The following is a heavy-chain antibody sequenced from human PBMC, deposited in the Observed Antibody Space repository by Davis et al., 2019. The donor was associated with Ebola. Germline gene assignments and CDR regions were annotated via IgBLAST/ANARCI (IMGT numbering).Heavy chain of an antibody. CDR1: GYSFTAYW. J-gene: IGHJ4*02. V-gene: IGHV5-51*01. CDR2: IFPGDSDT. Sequence: GESLKISCKGFGYSFTAYWINWVRQMPGKGLECIGIIFPGDSDTRYSPSFQGQVTISADKSISTAYLQWSSLKASDTAIYYCARGTNGYNPGGYFDSWGQGTLVTVSS. CDR3: ARGTNGYNPGGYFDS. D-gene: IGHD5-24*01.